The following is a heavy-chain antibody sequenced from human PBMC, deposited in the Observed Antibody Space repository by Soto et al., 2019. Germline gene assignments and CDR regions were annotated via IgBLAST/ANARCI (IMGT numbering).Heavy chain of an antibody. CDR1: GYTFTSYA. J-gene: IGHJ3*02. CDR3: ARVILYCSSTSCPLDAFDI. D-gene: IGHD2-2*01. V-gene: IGHV1-3*01. Sequence: ASVKVSCKASGYTFTSYAMHWVRQAPGQRLEWMGWINAGNGNTKYSQKFQGRVTITRDTSASTAYMELSSLRSEDTAVYYCARVILYCSSTSCPLDAFDISGQGTMVTVSS. CDR2: INAGNGNT.